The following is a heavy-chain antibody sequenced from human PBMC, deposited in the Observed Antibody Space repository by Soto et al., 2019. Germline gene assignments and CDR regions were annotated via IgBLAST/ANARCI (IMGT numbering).Heavy chain of an antibody. D-gene: IGHD6-19*01. CDR3: AREDSYGWSGESLDV. CDR2: FDQSGGT. J-gene: IGHJ6*03. CDR1: GDSLRGQS. Sequence: PWETLALTCCGVGDSLRGQSWNWIRQSPGKGVEGSGEFDQSGGTNYNPSLRSRAIISDDTSKNQFSLTLTSVTAADTAVYYCAREDSYGWSGESLDVWGKGSTV. V-gene: IGHV4-34*01.